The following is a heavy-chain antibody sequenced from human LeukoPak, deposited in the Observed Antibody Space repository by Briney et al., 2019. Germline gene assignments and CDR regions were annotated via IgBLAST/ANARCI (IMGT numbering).Heavy chain of an antibody. V-gene: IGHV3-11*04. D-gene: IGHD2-15*01. CDR2: ISSSGSTI. CDR1: GFTFSDYY. J-gene: IGHJ1*01. Sequence: SGGSLRLSCAASGFTFSDYYMSWIRQAPGKGLEWVSYISSSGSTIYYADSVKGRFTISRDNAKNSLYLQMNSLRAGDTAVYYCATGYCSGGSCYDTPAKYFQHWGQGTLVTVSS. CDR3: ATGYCSGGSCYDTPAKYFQH.